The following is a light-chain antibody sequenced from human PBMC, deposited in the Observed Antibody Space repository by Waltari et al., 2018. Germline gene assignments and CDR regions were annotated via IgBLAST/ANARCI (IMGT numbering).Light chain of an antibody. CDR1: QSINNY. CDR3: QQSYSLPLT. J-gene: IGKJ4*01. CDR2: ATY. V-gene: IGKV1-39*01. Sequence: DIQMTQSPSYLSASVGDTVTITCRASQSINNYLTWYQQKPGKAPILLIYATYTLQSGVPSRFSGSGSGTDFTLTISNLQPEDFATYYCQQSYSLPLTFGGGTKVEIK.